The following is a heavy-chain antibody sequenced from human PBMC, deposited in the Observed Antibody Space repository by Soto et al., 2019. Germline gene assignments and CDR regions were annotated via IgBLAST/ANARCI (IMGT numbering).Heavy chain of an antibody. CDR1: GFTCSSYS. CDR2: ISYDGSNK. V-gene: IGHV3-30-3*01. D-gene: IGHD5-18*01. J-gene: IGHJ2*01. CDR3: ARDPLWGTAMVLWYFDL. Sequence: GGSLILSCAASGFTCSSYSMHWVRQAPGKGLEWVAVISYDGSNKYYADSVKGRFTISRDNSKNTLYLQMNSLRAEDTAVYYCARDPLWGTAMVLWYFDLWGRGTLVTVSS.